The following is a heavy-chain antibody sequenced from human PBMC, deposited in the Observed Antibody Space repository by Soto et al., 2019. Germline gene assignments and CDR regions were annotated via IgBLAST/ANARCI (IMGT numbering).Heavy chain of an antibody. J-gene: IGHJ4*02. V-gene: IGHV1-8*01. CDR3: TRGYDVLTGHQYYLDN. CDR2: MNPKSGGT. Sequence: ASVTVSCKASGYTFTSYDINWVRQATGQGFEWMGWMNPKSGGTRYIQKFQDRLTIIADESTGTAYMELSSLRSEDTAFYFCTRGYDVLTGHQYYLDNWGQGTLVTVSS. CDR1: GYTFTSYD. D-gene: IGHD3-9*01.